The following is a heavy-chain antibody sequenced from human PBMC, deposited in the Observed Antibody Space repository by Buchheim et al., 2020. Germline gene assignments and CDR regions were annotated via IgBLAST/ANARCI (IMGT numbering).Heavy chain of an antibody. CDR2: IYYSGST. Sequence: QVQLQESGPGLVKPSETLSLTCTVSGGSISSYYWSWIRQPPGKGLEWIGYIYYSGSTNYNPSLKSRVTISVDTSKNQFSLKLSSVTAADTAVYYRARGPYYYDSSGYLDYWGQGTL. CDR3: ARGPYYYDSSGYLDY. D-gene: IGHD3-22*01. V-gene: IGHV4-59*01. J-gene: IGHJ4*02. CDR1: GGSISSYY.